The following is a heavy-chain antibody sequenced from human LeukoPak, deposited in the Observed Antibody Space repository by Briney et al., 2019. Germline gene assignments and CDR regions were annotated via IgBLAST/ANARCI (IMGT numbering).Heavy chain of an antibody. CDR1: GYTFTSYG. D-gene: IGHD6-13*01. CDR2: ISAYNGNT. V-gene: IGHV1-18*01. J-gene: IGHJ4*02. CDR3: AGDSIAAAGHFDY. Sequence: GASVKVTCKASGYTFTSYGISWVRQAPGQGLEWMGWISAYNGNTNYAQKLQGRVIMTTDTSTSTAYMELRRLRSDDTAVYYCAGDSIAAAGHFDYWGQGTLVSVSS.